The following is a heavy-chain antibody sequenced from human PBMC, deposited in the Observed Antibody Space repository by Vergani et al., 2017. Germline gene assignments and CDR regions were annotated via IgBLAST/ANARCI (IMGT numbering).Heavy chain of an antibody. Sequence: QVQLVQSGAEVKKPGSSVKVSCKASGYTFTGYYMHWVRQAPGQGLEWMGWINPNSGGTNYAQKFQGRVTMTRDTSISTAYMELSRLRSDDTAVYYCARDRSYGSGSYYTGSLGYWGQGTLVTVSS. D-gene: IGHD3-10*01. CDR1: GYTFTGYY. CDR3: ARDRSYGSGSYYTGSLGY. V-gene: IGHV1-2*02. CDR2: INPNSGGT. J-gene: IGHJ4*02.